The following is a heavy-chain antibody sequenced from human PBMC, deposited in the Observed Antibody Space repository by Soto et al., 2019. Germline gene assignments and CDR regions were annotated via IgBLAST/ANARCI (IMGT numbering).Heavy chain of an antibody. V-gene: IGHV1-8*01. CDR1: GYTFTSYY. Sequence: ASVKVSCKASGYTFTSYYINWVRQATGQGLEWMGWMNPNSGNTGYAQKFQGRVTMTRNTSISTAYMELSSLRSEDTAVYYCARGVGDVLRFLEWLSPPAYWNYYMDVWGKGTTVTVSS. J-gene: IGHJ6*03. D-gene: IGHD3-3*01. CDR2: MNPNSGNT. CDR3: ARGVGDVLRFLEWLSPPAYWNYYMDV.